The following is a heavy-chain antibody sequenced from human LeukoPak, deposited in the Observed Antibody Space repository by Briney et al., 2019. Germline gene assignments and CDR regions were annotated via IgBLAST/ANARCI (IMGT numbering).Heavy chain of an antibody. D-gene: IGHD3-3*01. J-gene: IGHJ4*02. CDR3: ARGFRGSTIFGVVSYYFDY. CDR2: INHSGST. V-gene: IGHV4-34*01. CDR1: GGSFSGYY. Sequence: SETPSLTCAVYGGSFSGYYWSWIRQPPGKGLEWIGEINHSGSTNYNPSLKSRVTISVDTSKNQFSLKLSSVTAADTAVYYCARGFRGSTIFGVVSYYFDYWGQGTLVTVSS.